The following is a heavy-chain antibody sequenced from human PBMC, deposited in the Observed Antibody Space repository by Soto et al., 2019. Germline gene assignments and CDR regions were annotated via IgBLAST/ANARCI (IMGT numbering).Heavy chain of an antibody. CDR2: IFRTGST. D-gene: IGHD6-19*01. CDR3: ARPSKEWLANDAFDI. J-gene: IGHJ3*02. CDR1: GGSISNSY. Sequence: QVQLQESGPGLVKSSETLSLTCTVSGGSISNSYWSWIRQPPGKGLEWIGFIFRTGSTNYNPSVKSRVTMSVDTSKNQFSLNLGSVTAADTAVYYCARPSKEWLANDAFDIWGQGTMVTVSS. V-gene: IGHV4-59*08.